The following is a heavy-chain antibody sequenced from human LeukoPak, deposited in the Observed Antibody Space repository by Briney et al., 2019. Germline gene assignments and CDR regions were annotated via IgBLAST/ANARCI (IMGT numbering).Heavy chain of an antibody. J-gene: IGHJ4*02. CDR1: GFTFSNFA. V-gene: IGHV3-30-3*01. CDR3: ARDYYDSSGYIDY. D-gene: IGHD3-22*01. CDR2: ISYDGSNK. Sequence: GGSLRLSCAASGFTFSNFAMHWVRQAPGKGLEWVAVISYDGSNKYYADSVKGRFTISRDNSKNTLYLQMNSLRAEDTAVYYCARDYYDSSGYIDYWGQGTLVTVSS.